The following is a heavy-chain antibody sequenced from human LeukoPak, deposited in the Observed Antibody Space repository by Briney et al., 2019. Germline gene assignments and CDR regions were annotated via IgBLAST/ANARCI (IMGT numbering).Heavy chain of an antibody. CDR2: IYYSGST. D-gene: IGHD5-24*01. V-gene: IGHV4-39*07. Sequence: PSETLSLTCTVSGGSISTDASYWAWIRQPPGKGLEWIGSIYYSGSTNYNPSLKSRVTIPVDTSKNQFSLKLSSVTAADTAVYYCARVRRDGYNSPGLDFDYWGQGTLVTVSS. J-gene: IGHJ4*02. CDR3: ARVRRDGYNSPGLDFDY. CDR1: GGSISTDASY.